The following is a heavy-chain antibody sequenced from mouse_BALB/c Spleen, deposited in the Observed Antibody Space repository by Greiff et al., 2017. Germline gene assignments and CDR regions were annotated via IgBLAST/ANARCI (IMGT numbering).Heavy chain of an antibody. V-gene: IGHV1S137*01. D-gene: IGHD1-1*01. CDR1: GYTFTDYA. J-gene: IGHJ3*01. CDR2: ISTYYGDA. CDR3: ARSTPYYGSRSGFAY. Sequence: QVQLKESGAELVRPGVSVKISCKGSGYTFTDYAMHWVKQSHAMSLEWIGVISTYYGDASYNQKFKGKATMTVDKSSSTAYMELARLTSEDSAIYYCARSTPYYGSRSGFAYWGQGTLVTVSA.